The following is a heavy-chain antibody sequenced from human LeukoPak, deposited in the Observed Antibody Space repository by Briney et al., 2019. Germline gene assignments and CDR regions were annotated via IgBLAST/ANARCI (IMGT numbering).Heavy chain of an antibody. V-gene: IGHV1-2*02. Sequence: ASVKVSCKASGYTFTGYYMHWVRQAPGQGLEWMGWINPNSGGTNYAQKFQGRVTMTRDTSISTAYMELSRLRSDDTAVYYCVRDNSGSYWGYWFDPWGQGTLVTVSS. CDR3: VRDNSGSYWGYWFDP. J-gene: IGHJ5*02. CDR1: GYTFTGYY. D-gene: IGHD1-26*01. CDR2: INPNSGGT.